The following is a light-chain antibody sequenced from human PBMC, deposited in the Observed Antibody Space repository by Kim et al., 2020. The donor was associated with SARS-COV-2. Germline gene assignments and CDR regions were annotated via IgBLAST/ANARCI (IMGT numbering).Light chain of an antibody. CDR2: QDS. J-gene: IGLJ1*01. Sequence: ESPGKTASITCSGDKLGDKYSCWYQQKPGQSPVLVIYQDSKRPSGIPERFSGSNSGNTATLTISGTQAMDEADYYCQAWDSSTEVFGTGTKVTVL. CDR3: QAWDSSTEV. V-gene: IGLV3-1*01. CDR1: KLGDKY.